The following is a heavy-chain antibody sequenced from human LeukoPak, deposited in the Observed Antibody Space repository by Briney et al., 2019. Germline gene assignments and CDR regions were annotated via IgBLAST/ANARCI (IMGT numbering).Heavy chain of an antibody. CDR2: FSVSDKTT. J-gene: IGHJ6*03. V-gene: IGHV3-23*01. CDR1: GFTFSSYA. D-gene: IGHD6-13*01. CDR3: ARRKGIAAATYYYYYYMDV. Sequence: GGSLRLSCAASGFTFSSYAMSWVRQAPGKGLEWVSDFSVSDKTTYYADSVKGRFTISRDNSKNTLYLQMNSLRAEDTAVYYCARRKGIAAATYYYYYYMDVWGKGTTVTISS.